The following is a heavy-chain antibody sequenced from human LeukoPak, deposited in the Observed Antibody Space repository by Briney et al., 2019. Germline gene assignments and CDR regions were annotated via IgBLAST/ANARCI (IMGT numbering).Heavy chain of an antibody. CDR3: AKHMGLGAMAHRDAFDF. V-gene: IGHV3-30*02. CDR2: IRYDGKDK. CDR1: GFTFTSYG. J-gene: IGHJ3*01. Sequence: PGGSLRLSCAASGFTFTSYGMHWVRQAPGKGLEWVTFIRYDGKDKYYADSVKGRFTISRDNSKNTLYLQMNSLRPEDTAVYYCAKHMGLGAMAHRDAFDFWGQGTMVTVFS. D-gene: IGHD3-16*01.